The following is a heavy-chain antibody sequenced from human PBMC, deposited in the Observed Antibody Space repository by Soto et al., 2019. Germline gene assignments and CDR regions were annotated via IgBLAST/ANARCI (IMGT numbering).Heavy chain of an antibody. D-gene: IGHD4-17*01. Sequence: GGSLRLSCAASGFTFSSYGMHWVRQAPGKGLERVAVISYDGSNKYYADSVKGRFTISRDNSKNTLYLQMNSLRAQDTAVFYWAKGATTVVSLYYFCYWGQGSLVTASS. J-gene: IGHJ4*02. CDR1: GFTFSSYG. V-gene: IGHV3-30*18. CDR3: AKGATTVVSLYYFCY. CDR2: ISYDGSNK.